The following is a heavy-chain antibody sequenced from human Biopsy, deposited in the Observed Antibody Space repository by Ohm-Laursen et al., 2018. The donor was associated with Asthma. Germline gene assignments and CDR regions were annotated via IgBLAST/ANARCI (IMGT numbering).Heavy chain of an antibody. J-gene: IGHJ4*02. Sequence: SLRLSCSASGFTVSTNGMSWVRQPPGKGLEWVSVIYSGGGTYCADSVQGRVTISRDNSKNTLSLQMNSLRAEDTAVYYCARGDSSNWSHYYFDYWGQGTLVTVSS. V-gene: IGHV3-53*01. CDR2: IYSGGGT. CDR3: ARGDSSNWSHYYFDY. CDR1: GFTVSTNG. D-gene: IGHD3-22*01.